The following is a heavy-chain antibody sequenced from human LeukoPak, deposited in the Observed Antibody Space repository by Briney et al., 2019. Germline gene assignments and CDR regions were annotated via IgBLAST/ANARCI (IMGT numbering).Heavy chain of an antibody. V-gene: IGHV4-59*01. J-gene: IGHJ6*02. Sequence: SETLSLTCTVSGGSIGSYYWSWIRQPPGKGLEWIGYIYYSGSTNYNPSLKSRVTISVDTSKNQFSLKLSSVTAADTAVYYCARVPIVDTATPVYYYYGMDVWGQGTTVTVSS. CDR3: ARVPIVDTATPVYYYYGMDV. CDR1: GGSIGSYY. D-gene: IGHD5-18*01. CDR2: IYYSGST.